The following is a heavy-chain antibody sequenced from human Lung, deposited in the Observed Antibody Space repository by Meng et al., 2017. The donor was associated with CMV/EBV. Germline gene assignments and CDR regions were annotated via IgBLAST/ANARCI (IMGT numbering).Heavy chain of an antibody. Sequence: GESLKISCAASGFNFKTYWMTWVRQAPGKGLEWVANIKEDGTEKNYVDSVKGRFTISRDNVKNSVYLQMNSLRADETAVYYCAKVGSSTRLERDWGQGTLVTVSS. CDR3: AKVGSSTRLERD. V-gene: IGHV3-7*01. CDR2: IKEDGTEK. D-gene: IGHD1-1*01. CDR1: GFNFKTYW. J-gene: IGHJ4*02.